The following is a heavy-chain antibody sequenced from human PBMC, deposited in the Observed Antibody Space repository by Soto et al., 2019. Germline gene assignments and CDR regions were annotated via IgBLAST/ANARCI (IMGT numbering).Heavy chain of an antibody. CDR3: ARVSPVPMVRGVYNWFDP. J-gene: IGHJ5*02. Sequence: QVQLQESGPGLVKPSQTLSLTCTVSGGSISSGGYYWSWIRQHPGKGLEWLGYIYYSGSTYYNPSLKSRVTISVDTSKNQFSLKLSSVTAADTAVYYCARVSPVPMVRGVYNWFDPWGQGTLVTVSS. D-gene: IGHD3-10*01. CDR1: GGSISSGGYY. CDR2: IYYSGST. V-gene: IGHV4-31*03.